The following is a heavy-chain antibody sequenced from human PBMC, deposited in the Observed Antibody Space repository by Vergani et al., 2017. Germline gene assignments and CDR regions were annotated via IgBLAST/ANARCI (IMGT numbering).Heavy chain of an antibody. Sequence: QVQLQESGPGLVKPSETLSLTCTVSGGSISSYYWSWIRQPPGKGLEWIGYIYYSGSTNYNPSLKSRVTISVDTSKNQFSLKLSSVTAADTAVYYCARVTMDRGVKGFDYWGQGTLVTVSS. CDR3: ARVTMDRGVKGFDY. CDR2: IYYSGST. J-gene: IGHJ4*02. D-gene: IGHD3-10*01. V-gene: IGHV4-59*01. CDR1: GGSISSYY.